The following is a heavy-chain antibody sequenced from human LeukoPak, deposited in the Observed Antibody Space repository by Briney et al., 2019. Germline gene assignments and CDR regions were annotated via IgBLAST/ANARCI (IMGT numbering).Heavy chain of an antibody. CDR3: AKPYYYGSRSYMDY. CDR2: ISYDGSNT. Sequence: GGSLRLSCAASGFTFSSYGMHWVRQAPGKGLEWVAVISYDGSNTYYADSVKGRFTISRDNSRNMLYLQMNSLRAEDTAVYYCAKPYYYGSRSYMDYWGQGTLVTVSS. D-gene: IGHD3-10*01. V-gene: IGHV3-30*18. CDR1: GFTFSSYG. J-gene: IGHJ4*02.